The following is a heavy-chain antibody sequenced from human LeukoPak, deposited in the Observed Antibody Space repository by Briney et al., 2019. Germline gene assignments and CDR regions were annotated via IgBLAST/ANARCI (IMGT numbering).Heavy chain of an antibody. J-gene: IGHJ6*02. D-gene: IGHD6-13*01. CDR3: ARLVAAAGTDYYYYGMDV. Sequence: GASVKVSCKASGGTFSSYAISWVRPAPGQGLEWMGRIIPILGIANYAQKFQGRVTITADKSTSTAYMELSSLRSEDTAVYYCARLVAAAGTDYYYYGMDVWGQGTTVTVSS. V-gene: IGHV1-69*04. CDR1: GGTFSSYA. CDR2: IIPILGIA.